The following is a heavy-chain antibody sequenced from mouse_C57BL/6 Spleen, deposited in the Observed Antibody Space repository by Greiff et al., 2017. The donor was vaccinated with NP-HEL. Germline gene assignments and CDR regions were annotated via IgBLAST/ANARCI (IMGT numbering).Heavy chain of an antibody. CDR1: GFTFSDYG. D-gene: IGHD4-1*01. CDR2: ISSGSSTI. CDR3: ARGNWDDAMDY. Sequence: EVMLVESGGGLVQPGGSLKLSCAASGFTFSDYGLHWVRQAPEKGLEWVAYISSGSSTISYADTVKVRFTISRENAKNTLFLQMTSLRSEDTAMYYCARGNWDDAMDYWGQGTSVTVSS. V-gene: IGHV5-17*01. J-gene: IGHJ4*01.